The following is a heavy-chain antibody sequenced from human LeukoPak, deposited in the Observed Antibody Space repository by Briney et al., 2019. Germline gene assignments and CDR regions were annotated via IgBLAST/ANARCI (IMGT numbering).Heavy chain of an antibody. V-gene: IGHV5-51*01. Sequence: GESLKISCKGSGYTFTSYWIAWVRQMPGKGLGWMGIIYPGDSDTRYSPSFQGQVTISADKSISTAYLQWSSLKASDTAMYYCARQPTSMVRGIIITDYYFDYWGQGTLVTVSS. D-gene: IGHD3-10*01. CDR3: ARQPTSMVRGIIITDYYFDY. CDR1: GYTFTSYW. J-gene: IGHJ4*02. CDR2: IYPGDSDT.